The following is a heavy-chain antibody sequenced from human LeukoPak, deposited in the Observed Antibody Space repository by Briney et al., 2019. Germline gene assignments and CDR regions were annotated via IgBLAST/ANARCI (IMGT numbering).Heavy chain of an antibody. CDR2: ISDSSYI. V-gene: IGHV3-21*01. J-gene: IGHJ4*02. Sequence: GGSLRLFCAASGFTFSSYSMNWVRQAPGKGLEWVSSISDSSYISYADSVKGRFTISRDNAKNSLYLQMNSLRAEDTAVYYCARAHTQWELLPGFDYWGQGTLDTVSS. CDR1: GFTFSSYS. CDR3: ARAHTQWELLPGFDY. D-gene: IGHD1-26*01.